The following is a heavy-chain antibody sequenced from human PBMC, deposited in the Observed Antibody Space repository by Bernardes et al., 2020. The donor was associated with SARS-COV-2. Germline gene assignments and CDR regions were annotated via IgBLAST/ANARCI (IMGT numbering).Heavy chain of an antibody. CDR3: ARHPESSSTVTTMANWFDP. D-gene: IGHD4-17*01. Sequence: SETLSLTCTVSGGSISSSSYYWGWIRQPPGKGLEWIGSIYYSGSTYYNPSLKSRVTISVDTSKNQFSLKLSSVTAADTAVYYCARHPESSSTVTTMANWFDPWGQGTLVTVSS. CDR1: GGSISSSSYY. CDR2: IYYSGST. V-gene: IGHV4-39*01. J-gene: IGHJ5*02.